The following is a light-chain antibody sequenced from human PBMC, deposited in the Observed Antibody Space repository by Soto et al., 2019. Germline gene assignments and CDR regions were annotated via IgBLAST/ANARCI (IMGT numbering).Light chain of an antibody. CDR3: HQRQSWPRT. CDR1: QTVNSR. Sequence: VRTQSPATLSVSPGERCTVSCMASQTVNSRLAWYQHKNGQAPRLLIYHTSNRATGIPARFSGSGYGTDFNLTISSLEPEDFAVYYCHQRQSWPRTFGQGTKVDIK. V-gene: IGKV3-11*01. CDR2: HTS. J-gene: IGKJ1*01.